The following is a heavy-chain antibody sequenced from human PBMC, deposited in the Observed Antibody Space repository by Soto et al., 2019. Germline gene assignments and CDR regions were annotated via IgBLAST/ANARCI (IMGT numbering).Heavy chain of an antibody. CDR1: GGTFSSYA. Sequence: ASVKFSCKASGGTFSSYASSWVRQAPGQGLEWMGGIIPIFGTANYAQKFQGRVTITADKSTSTAYMELSSLRSEDTAVYYCARGKGMGSGYYLINYYYYGMDVWGQGTTVTVSS. CDR2: IIPIFGTA. CDR3: ARGKGMGSGYYLINYYYYGMDV. J-gene: IGHJ6*02. V-gene: IGHV1-69*06. D-gene: IGHD3-22*01.